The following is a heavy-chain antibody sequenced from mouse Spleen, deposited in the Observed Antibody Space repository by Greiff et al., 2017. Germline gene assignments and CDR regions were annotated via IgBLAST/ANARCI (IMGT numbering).Heavy chain of an antibody. CDR1: GYTFTDYE. CDR3: TRSITTATFFDY. Sequence: QVHVKQSGAELVRPGASVTLSCKASGYTFTDYEMHWVKQTPVHGLEWIGAIDPETGGTAYNQKFKGKAILTADKSSSTAYMELRSLTSEDSAVYYCTRSITTATFFDYWGQGTTLTVSS. D-gene: IGHD1-2*01. V-gene: IGHV1-15*01. J-gene: IGHJ2*01. CDR2: IDPETGGT.